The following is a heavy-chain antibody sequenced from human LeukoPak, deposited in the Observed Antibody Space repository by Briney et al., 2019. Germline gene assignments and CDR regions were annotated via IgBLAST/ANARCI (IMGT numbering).Heavy chain of an antibody. D-gene: IGHD5-24*01. Sequence: PSETLSLTCAVYGGSFSGYYWSWIRQPPGKGLEWIGEINHSGSTNYNPSLKSRVTISVDTSKNQFSLKLSSVTAVDTAVYYCAREEVEMATIGYWGQGTLVTVSS. J-gene: IGHJ4*02. V-gene: IGHV4-34*01. CDR3: AREEVEMATIGY. CDR1: GGSFSGYY. CDR2: INHSGST.